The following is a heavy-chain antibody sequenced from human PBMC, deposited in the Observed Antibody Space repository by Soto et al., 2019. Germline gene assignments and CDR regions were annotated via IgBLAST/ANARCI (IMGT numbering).Heavy chain of an antibody. CDR2: IKQDGSEK. D-gene: IGHD2-2*01. J-gene: IGHJ1*01. V-gene: IGHV3-7*01. CDR1: GFIFSSYW. Sequence: EVQLVESGGGLVQPGGSLRLSCAASGFIFSSYWMSWVRQAPGKGLEWVANIKQDGSEKYYVDSVKGRFIISRDNAKNSLYLQMNSLRDEDTAVYYCARDPLDFVVVAEYFQHWGQGTLVTVSS. CDR3: ARDPLDFVVVAEYFQH.